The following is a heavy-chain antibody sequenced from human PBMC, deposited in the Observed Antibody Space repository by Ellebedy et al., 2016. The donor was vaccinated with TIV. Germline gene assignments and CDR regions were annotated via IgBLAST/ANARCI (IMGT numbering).Heavy chain of an antibody. CDR1: GGSISNHY. J-gene: IGHJ4*02. D-gene: IGHD5-18*01. CDR3: AKHHSYSRSLALPDC. CDR2: IHYIGST. V-gene: IGHV4-59*08. Sequence: MPSETLSLTCTVSGGSISNHYWSWVRQPPGKELEWIGYIHYIGSTDYNPSLKSRVSISVDMSKHQFSLKLTSVTAADTAVYYCAKHHSYSRSLALPDCWGQGTLVTVSS.